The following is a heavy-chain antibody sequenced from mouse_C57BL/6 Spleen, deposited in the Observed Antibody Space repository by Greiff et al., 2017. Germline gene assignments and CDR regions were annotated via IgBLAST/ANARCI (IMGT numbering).Heavy chain of an antibody. Sequence: EVQLQQSGAELVKPGASVKLSCTASGFNIKDYYMHWVKQRTEQGLEWIGRIDPEDGETKYAPKFQGTATITADTASNTAYLQLSSLTSEDTAVYYCSRNYGSSSSYWYFDVWGTGTTVTVSS. CDR3: SRNYGSSSSYWYFDV. V-gene: IGHV14-2*01. D-gene: IGHD1-1*01. CDR1: GFNIKDYY. J-gene: IGHJ1*03. CDR2: IDPEDGET.